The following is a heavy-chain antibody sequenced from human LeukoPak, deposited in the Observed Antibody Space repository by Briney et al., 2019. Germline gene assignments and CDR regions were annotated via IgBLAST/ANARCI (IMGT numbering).Heavy chain of an antibody. CDR1: GDSISSYY. D-gene: IGHD5-24*01. V-gene: IGHV4-34*01. J-gene: IGHJ5*02. CDR2: INHSGST. CDR3: ARGRPKRNWFDP. Sequence: SETLSLTCTVSGDSISSYYWSWIRQPPGKGLEWIGEINHSGSTNYNPSLKSRVTISVDTSKNQFSLKLSSVTAADTAVYYCARGRPKRNWFDPWGQGTLVTVSS.